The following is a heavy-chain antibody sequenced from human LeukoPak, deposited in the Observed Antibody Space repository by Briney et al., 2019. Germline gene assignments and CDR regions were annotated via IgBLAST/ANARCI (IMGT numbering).Heavy chain of an antibody. V-gene: IGHV3-7*03. J-gene: IGHJ4*02. D-gene: IGHD2-2*01. CDR3: ARLGRPCSGPTCSSHLDY. CDR2: IKQDGSEK. CDR1: GFIFRDFW. Sequence: GGSLRLSCAASGFIFRDFWMTWVRQAPGKGLEWLANIKQDGSEKEYVDSVKGRFTISRDNAKNSLSLQMYSLKAADTAVYYCARLGRPCSGPTCSSHLDYWGRGTLVTVSS.